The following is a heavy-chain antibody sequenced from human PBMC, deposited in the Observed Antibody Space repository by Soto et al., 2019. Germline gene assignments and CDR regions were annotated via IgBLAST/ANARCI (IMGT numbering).Heavy chain of an antibody. CDR1: GYSFTSYW. J-gene: IGHJ6*02. D-gene: IGHD3-9*01. CDR3: ARNTKTTGYFDWLSPYYYGMDV. Sequence: GESLKISCNGSGYSFTSYWIGWVRHMPGKGLEWMGIIYPGDSDTRYSPSFQGQVTISADKSISTAYLQWSSLKASDTAMYYCARNTKTTGYFDWLSPYYYGMDVWGQGTTVTVSS. V-gene: IGHV5-51*01. CDR2: IYPGDSDT.